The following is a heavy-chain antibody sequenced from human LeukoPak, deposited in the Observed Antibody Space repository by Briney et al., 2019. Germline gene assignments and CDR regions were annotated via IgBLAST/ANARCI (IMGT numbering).Heavy chain of an antibody. V-gene: IGHV3-74*01. CDR3: ARDRDDILTGFDY. CDR2: INSDGSST. J-gene: IGHJ4*02. Sequence: GGSLRLSCAASGFTFSSYWMHWVRQAPGKGLVWVSRINSDGSSTSYADSAKGRFTISRDNAKNTLYLQMNSLRAEDTAVYYCARDRDDILTGFDYWGQGTLVTVSS. D-gene: IGHD3-9*01. CDR1: GFTFSSYW.